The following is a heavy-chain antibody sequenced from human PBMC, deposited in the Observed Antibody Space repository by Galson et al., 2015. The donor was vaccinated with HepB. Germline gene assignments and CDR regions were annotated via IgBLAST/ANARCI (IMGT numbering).Heavy chain of an antibody. CDR1: GYTFTGYY. CDR3: ASSSVGASHGVYYYYYMDV. CDR2: INPNSGGT. D-gene: IGHD1-26*01. Sequence: SVKVSCKASGYTFTGYYMHWVRQAPGQGLEWMGWINPNSGGTNYAQKFQGRVTMTRDTSISTAYMELSRLRSDDTAVYYCASSSVGASHGVYYYYYMDVWGKGTTVTVSS. J-gene: IGHJ6*03. V-gene: IGHV1-2*02.